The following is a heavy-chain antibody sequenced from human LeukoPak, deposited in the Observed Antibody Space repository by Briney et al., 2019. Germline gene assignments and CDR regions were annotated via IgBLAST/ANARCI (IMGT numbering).Heavy chain of an antibody. CDR1: GFTFSHFG. CDR3: AKGAQRGFDYSNSLEY. Sequence: PGGSMRLSCAASGFTFSHFGFHWVCQAPGKGLEWVAVIWSDGTNKYYGDSVKGRFIIQRDDSQKTVYLQMNRLRAEDTAIYYCAKGAQRGFDYSNSLEYWGQGSLVTVSS. CDR2: IWSDGTNK. V-gene: IGHV3-33*06. D-gene: IGHD4-11*01. J-gene: IGHJ4*02.